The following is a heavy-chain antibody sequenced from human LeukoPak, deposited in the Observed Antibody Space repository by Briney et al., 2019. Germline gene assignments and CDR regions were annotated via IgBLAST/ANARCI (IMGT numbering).Heavy chain of an antibody. CDR2: IYTSGST. Sequence: SETLSLTCTVSGGSISSGSYYWSWIRQPAGKGLEWIGRIYTSGSTNYNPSPKSRVTISVDTSKNQFSLKLSSVTAADTAVYYCARVACYYDSSGYYDAFDIWGQGTMVTVSS. V-gene: IGHV4-61*02. J-gene: IGHJ3*02. CDR3: ARVACYYDSSGYYDAFDI. CDR1: GGSISSGSYY. D-gene: IGHD3-22*01.